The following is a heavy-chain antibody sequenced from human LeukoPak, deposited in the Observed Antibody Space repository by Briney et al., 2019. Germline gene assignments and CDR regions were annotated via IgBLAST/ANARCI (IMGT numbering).Heavy chain of an antibody. CDR2: ISRTGTTR. D-gene: IGHD6-25*01. CDR3: ARNSGQRAWYYMDV. V-gene: IGHV3-48*04. J-gene: IGHJ6*03. CDR1: GLTLSSNS. Sequence: GGSLRLSCAASGLTLSSNSMNWVRQAPGKGLEWVAYISRTGTTRFYADSVKGRFTISRDSAANSLFLLMNSLRVDDTALYYCARNSGQRAWYYMDVWGKGTTVIVSS.